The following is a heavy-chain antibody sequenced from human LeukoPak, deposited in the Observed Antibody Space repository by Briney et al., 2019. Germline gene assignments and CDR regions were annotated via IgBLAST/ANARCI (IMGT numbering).Heavy chain of an antibody. V-gene: IGHV4-39*07. J-gene: IGHJ6*03. CDR3: ARGYSSSWYSPYYYYYMDV. Sequence: PSGTLSLTCTVSGGSISSSSYYWGWIRQPPGKGLEWIGSIYYSGSTYYNPSLKSRVTISVDTSKNQFSLKLSSVTAADTAVYYCARGYSSSWYSPYYYYYMDVWGKGTTVTVSS. CDR1: GGSISSSSYY. D-gene: IGHD6-13*01. CDR2: IYYSGST.